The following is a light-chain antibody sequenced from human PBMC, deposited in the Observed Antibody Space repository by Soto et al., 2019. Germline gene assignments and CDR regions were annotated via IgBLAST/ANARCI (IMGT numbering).Light chain of an antibody. CDR2: DVS. V-gene: IGLV2-11*01. Sequence: QSALTQPRSVSGSPGQSVTISCTGTSSDVGLYNYVSWYQQHPGKAPKLIIYDVSKRPSGVPDRFSGSKSGNTASLTISGLQAEDEGEYFCSSYAGSNSVVFGGGTKLTVL. CDR3: SSYAGSNSVV. CDR1: SSDVGLYNY. J-gene: IGLJ2*01.